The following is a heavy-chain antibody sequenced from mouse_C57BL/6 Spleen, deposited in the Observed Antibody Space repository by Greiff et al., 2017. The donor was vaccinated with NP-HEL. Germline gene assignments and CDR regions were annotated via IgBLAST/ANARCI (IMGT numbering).Heavy chain of an antibody. CDR1: GYTFTDYY. J-gene: IGHJ2*01. CDR3: ARSPITTVVAYYFDY. D-gene: IGHD1-1*01. CDR2: IYPGSGNT. Sequence: VKVVESGAELVRPGASVKLSCKASGYTFTDYYINWVKQRPGQGLEWIARIYPGSGNTYYNEKFKGKATLTAEKSSSTAYMQLSSLTSEDSAVYFCARSPITTVVAYYFDYWGQGTTLTVSS. V-gene: IGHV1-76*01.